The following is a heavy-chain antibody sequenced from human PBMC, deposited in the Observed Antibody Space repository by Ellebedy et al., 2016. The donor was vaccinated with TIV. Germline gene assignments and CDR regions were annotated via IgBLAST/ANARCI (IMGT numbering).Heavy chain of an antibody. CDR2: IYHSGSI. CDR3: ARDQSPSYYSDSSGYYSD. CDR1: GGSISSSNW. V-gene: IGHV4-4*02. Sequence: SETLSLTCAVSGGSISSSNWWSWVRQPPGKGLEWIGEIYHSGSITYNPSLKSRVTISVDTSKNRFSLKLTSVTAADTAVYYCARDQSPSYYSDSSGYYSDWGPGTLVTVSS. D-gene: IGHD3-22*01. J-gene: IGHJ4*02.